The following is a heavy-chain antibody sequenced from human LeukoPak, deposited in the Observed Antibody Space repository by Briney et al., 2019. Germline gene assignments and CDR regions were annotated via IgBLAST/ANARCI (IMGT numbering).Heavy chain of an antibody. J-gene: IGHJ4*02. Sequence: ASVKVSCKASGYTFTSYYMHWVRQAPGQGLEWMGIINPGGGGTSYAQKFQGRVTMTRDTSTSTLYMELSSLSSEDTAVYYCARDRLAASWYAIDYWGQGTLVTVSS. V-gene: IGHV1-46*01. CDR3: ARDRLAASWYAIDY. D-gene: IGHD6-13*01. CDR2: INPGGGGT. CDR1: GYTFTSYY.